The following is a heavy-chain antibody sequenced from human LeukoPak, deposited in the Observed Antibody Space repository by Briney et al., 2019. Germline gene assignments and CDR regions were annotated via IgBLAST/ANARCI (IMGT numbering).Heavy chain of an antibody. J-gene: IGHJ4*02. Sequence: GASVKVSCKASGYTFTSYAMNWVRQAPGQGLEWMGWINTNTGNPTYAQGFTGRFVFSLDTSVSTAYLQISSLKAEDTAVYYCARVITPSRGPVAAAGYWGQGTLVTVSS. CDR2: INTNTGNP. V-gene: IGHV7-4-1*02. CDR3: ARVITPSRGPVAAAGY. CDR1: GYTFTSYA. D-gene: IGHD6-13*01.